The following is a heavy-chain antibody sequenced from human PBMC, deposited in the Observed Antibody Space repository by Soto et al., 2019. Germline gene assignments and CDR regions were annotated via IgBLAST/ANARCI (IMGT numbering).Heavy chain of an antibody. Sequence: QVQLQRCGAGLLKPSETLSLTCAVYGGSFSGYYWSWIRQPPGKGLEWIGEINHSGSTNYNPSLKSRVTISVDTSKNQFSLKLSSVTAADTAVYYCARGGVYGDYVGFDPWGQGTRVTVSS. CDR2: INHSGST. V-gene: IGHV4-34*01. CDR1: GGSFSGYY. CDR3: ARGGVYGDYVGFDP. D-gene: IGHD4-17*01. J-gene: IGHJ5*02.